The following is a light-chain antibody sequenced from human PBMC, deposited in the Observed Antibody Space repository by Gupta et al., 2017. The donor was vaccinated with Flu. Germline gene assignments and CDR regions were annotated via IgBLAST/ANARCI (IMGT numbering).Light chain of an antibody. CDR3: QQRSNLWT. CDR1: SSY. J-gene: IGKJ1*01. CDR2: DAC. Sequence: SSYLAWYQQKPGQAPRLLIYDACNRATGIPARFSGSGSGTDFTLTISSLEPEDFAVYYCQQRSNLWTFGQGTKVEIK. V-gene: IGKV3-11*01.